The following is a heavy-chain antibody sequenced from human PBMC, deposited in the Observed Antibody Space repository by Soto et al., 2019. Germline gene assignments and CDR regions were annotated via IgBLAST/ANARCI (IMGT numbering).Heavy chain of an antibody. CDR3: GRGRSGWRHNWFDP. CDR1: GGSFSGYY. Sequence: SETLSLTCAVYGGSFSGYYWSWIRQPPGKGLEWIGEINHSGSTNYNPSLKSRVTISVDTSKNQFSLKLSSVTAADTAVYYCGRGRSGWRHNWFDPWGQGTLVTVSS. J-gene: IGHJ5*02. V-gene: IGHV4-34*01. CDR2: INHSGST. D-gene: IGHD6-19*01.